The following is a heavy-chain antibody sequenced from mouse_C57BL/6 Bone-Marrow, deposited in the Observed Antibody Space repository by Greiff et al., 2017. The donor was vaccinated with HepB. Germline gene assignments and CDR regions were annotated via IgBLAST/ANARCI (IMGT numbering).Heavy chain of an antibody. CDR3: ASKGCPWYFDV. J-gene: IGHJ1*03. Sequence: EVKLVESGGDLVKPGGSLKLSCAASGFTFSSYGMSWVRQTPDKRLEWVATISSGGSYTYYPASVTGRFTISRDNAKNTLYLQMSSLKSEDTAMYYCASKGCPWYFDVWGTGTTVTVSS. CDR2: ISSGGSYT. CDR1: GFTFSSYG. V-gene: IGHV5-6*01.